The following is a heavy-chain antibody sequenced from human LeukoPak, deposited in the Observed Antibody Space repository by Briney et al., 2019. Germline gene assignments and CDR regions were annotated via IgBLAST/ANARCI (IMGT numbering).Heavy chain of an antibody. CDR1: GYTFTVYY. CDR3: ARGDPYGSGSYYFDY. J-gene: IGHJ4*02. CDR2: INPNSGGT. D-gene: IGHD3-10*01. V-gene: IGHV1-2*04. Sequence: GASVNVSCKASGYTFTVYYMHWVRQAPGQGLEWMGWINPNSGGTNYAQKFQGWVTMTRDTSISTAYMELSRLRSDDTAVYYCARGDPYGSGSYYFDYWGQGTLVTVSS.